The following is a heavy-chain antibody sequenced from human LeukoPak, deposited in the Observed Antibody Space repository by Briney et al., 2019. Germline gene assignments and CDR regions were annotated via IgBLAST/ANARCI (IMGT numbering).Heavy chain of an antibody. CDR2: INPSGGST. D-gene: IGHD4-23*01. J-gene: IGHJ4*02. CDR1: GYTFTSYY. CDR3: ARAPHDYGGKRGSYYFDY. Sequence: ASVKVSCTASGYTFTSYYMHWVRQAPGQGLEWMGIINPSGGSTSYAQKFQGRVTMTRDTSTSTVYMELSSLRSEDTAVYYCARAPHDYGGKRGSYYFDYWGQGTLVTVSS. V-gene: IGHV1-46*01.